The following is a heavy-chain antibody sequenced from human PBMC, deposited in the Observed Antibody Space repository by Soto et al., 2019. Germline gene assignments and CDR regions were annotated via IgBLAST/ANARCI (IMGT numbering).Heavy chain of an antibody. CDR3: ARDYDANDAFDI. CDR1: GGTFSSYA. Sequence: SVKVSCKASGGTFSSYAISWVRQAPGQGLEWMGGIIPIFGTANYAQKFQGRVTITADESTSTAYMELRSLRSDDTAVYYCARDYDANDAFDIWGQGTMVTVSS. CDR2: IIPIFGTA. D-gene: IGHD3-16*01. J-gene: IGHJ3*02. V-gene: IGHV1-69*13.